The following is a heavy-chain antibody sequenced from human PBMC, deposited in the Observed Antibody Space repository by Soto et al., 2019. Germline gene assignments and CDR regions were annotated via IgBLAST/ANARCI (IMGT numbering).Heavy chain of an antibody. J-gene: IGHJ6*02. CDR1: GLNFRNYG. V-gene: IGHV3-33*01. CDR2: IWYDGSNK. D-gene: IGHD6-6*01. Sequence: GGSLRLSCAASGLNFRNYGMHWVRQAPRKGLQWVAVIWYDGSNKDYADSVKGRFTISRENSKNTLDLQMKSLRAEDTAVYYCAREKAARTSYYGLDVCGHGTTVTGSS. CDR3: AREKAARTSYYGLDV.